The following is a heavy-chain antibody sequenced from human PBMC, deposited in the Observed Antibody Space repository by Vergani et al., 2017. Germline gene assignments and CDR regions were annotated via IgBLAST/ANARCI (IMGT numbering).Heavy chain of an antibody. J-gene: IGHJ4*02. CDR2: RSWNSGSI. V-gene: IGHV3-9*01. Sequence: EVQLVESGGGLVQPGRSLRLSCAASGFTFDDYAMHWVRQAPGKGLEWVSGRSWNSGSIGYADSVKGRFTISRDNAKNSLYLQMNSLRAEDTSLYYCAKVDEQWAAIPDWGQGTLVTVSS. CDR3: AKVDEQWAAIPD. D-gene: IGHD2-2*02. CDR1: GFTFDDYA.